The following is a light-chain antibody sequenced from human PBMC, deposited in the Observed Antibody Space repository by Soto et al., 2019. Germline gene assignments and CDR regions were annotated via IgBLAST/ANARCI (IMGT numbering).Light chain of an antibody. V-gene: IGKV3-20*01. CDR2: GAS. CDR1: QSISSNS. CDR3: QHHGNSPFP. Sequence: EIVLTQSPGTLSLSPGERATLPCRASQSISSNSLAWYQQKPGHPPRLLIYGASNRAPGIPDRFSGSGSGTYFTLTVSRLEPEDFAVYYCQHHGNSPFPFGPGTKVDIK. J-gene: IGKJ3*01.